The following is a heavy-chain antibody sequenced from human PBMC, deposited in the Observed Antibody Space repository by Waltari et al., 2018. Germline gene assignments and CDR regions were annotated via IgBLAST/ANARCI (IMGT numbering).Heavy chain of an antibody. CDR2: AWFDGVKT. CDR1: GFSRSTFG. CDR3: AKDAFGNTYLDH. V-gene: IGHV3-33*06. J-gene: IGHJ5*02. D-gene: IGHD3-10*01. Sequence: QVQLVESGGGVVQPGISLRLSCAASGFSRSTFGMHWVRQVPGKGLEWVALAWFDGVKTYYADSVRGRFTISRDNSKNTLYLDIKNLRVDDTAIYYCAKDAFGNTYLDHWGQGTLVTVSS.